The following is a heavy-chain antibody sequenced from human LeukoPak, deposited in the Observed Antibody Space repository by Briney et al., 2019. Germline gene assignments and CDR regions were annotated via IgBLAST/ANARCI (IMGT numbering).Heavy chain of an antibody. J-gene: IGHJ4*02. CDR3: ARVGDSSGYYSYFDY. CDR2: INPSGGST. CDR1: GYTFTSYY. Sequence: ASVKVSCKASGYTFTSYYMHWVRQAPGQGLEWMGIINPSGGSTSYAQKFQGRVTMTRDTSTSTVYMELSSLRSKDTAVYYCARVGDSSGYYSYFDYWGQGTLVTVSS. D-gene: IGHD3-22*01. V-gene: IGHV1-46*01.